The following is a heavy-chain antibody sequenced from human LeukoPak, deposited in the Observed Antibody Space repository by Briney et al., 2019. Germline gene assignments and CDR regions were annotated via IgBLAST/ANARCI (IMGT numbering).Heavy chain of an antibody. J-gene: IGHJ6*03. CDR2: IYYSGST. D-gene: IGHD6-13*01. Sequence: SETLSLTCTVSGGSISSSSYYWGWIRQPPGKGLEWIGSIYYSGSTYYNPSLKSRVTISVDTSKNQFSLKLSSVTAADTAVYYCAREYSSSWYPPYYYYYYYMDVWGKGTTVTVSS. CDR1: GGSISSSSYY. V-gene: IGHV4-39*07. CDR3: AREYSSSWYPPYYYYYYYMDV.